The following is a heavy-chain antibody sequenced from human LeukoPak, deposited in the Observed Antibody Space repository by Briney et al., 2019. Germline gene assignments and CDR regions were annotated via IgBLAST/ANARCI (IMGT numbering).Heavy chain of an antibody. D-gene: IGHD3-10*01. V-gene: IGHV3-11*01. CDR2: ISGNGITI. CDR3: ASASHYGSIDI. Sequence: GGSLRLSCAASGFTFSDYYMSWIRLAPGKGLEWVSYISGNGITIYYADSVKGRFTISRDNAKNSLYLQMNSLRAEDTAVYYCASASHYGSIDIWGQGTMVTVSS. CDR1: GFTFSDYY. J-gene: IGHJ3*02.